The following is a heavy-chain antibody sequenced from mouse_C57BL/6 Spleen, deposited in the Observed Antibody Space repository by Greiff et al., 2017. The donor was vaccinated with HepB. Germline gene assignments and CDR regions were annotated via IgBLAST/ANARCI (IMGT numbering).Heavy chain of an antibody. CDR3: ASHLFITTVVATRYFDV. J-gene: IGHJ1*03. CDR2: IYPRDGST. CDR1: GYTFTSYD. Sequence: VQLQQSGPELVKPGASVKLSCKASGYTFTSYDINWVKQRPGQGLEWIGWIYPRDGSTKYNEKFKGKATLTVDTSSSTAYMELHSLTSEDSAVYFCASHLFITTVVATRYFDVWGTGTTVTVSS. D-gene: IGHD1-1*01. V-gene: IGHV1-85*01.